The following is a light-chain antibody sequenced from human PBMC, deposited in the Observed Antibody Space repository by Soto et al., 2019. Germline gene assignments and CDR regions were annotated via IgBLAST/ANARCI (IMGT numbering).Light chain of an antibody. J-gene: IGKJ4*01. Sequence: EIQMTQSPSSLSASVGDRVTITCQASQDIKNYLNWYQQKSGKAPKLLIYDASDLETGVPSRFSGSGSGTDFTFTINSLQPEDIATYYCQQYDNLPLTFAGGTKVDNK. CDR2: DAS. CDR1: QDIKNY. CDR3: QQYDNLPLT. V-gene: IGKV1-33*01.